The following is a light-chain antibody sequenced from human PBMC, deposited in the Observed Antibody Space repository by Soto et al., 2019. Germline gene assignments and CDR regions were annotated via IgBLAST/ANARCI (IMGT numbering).Light chain of an antibody. CDR1: HNIERW. Sequence: IQMTPSPSTLSASVVDIVTITCRASHNIERWMAWYQQKPGKAPSLLIFDASTLHSGVPSRFSGSGSGTDFTLTISSLQPDDFATYYCQQFAISTKFGQGTKVDIK. CDR3: QQFAISTK. J-gene: IGKJ1*01. V-gene: IGKV1-5*01. CDR2: DAS.